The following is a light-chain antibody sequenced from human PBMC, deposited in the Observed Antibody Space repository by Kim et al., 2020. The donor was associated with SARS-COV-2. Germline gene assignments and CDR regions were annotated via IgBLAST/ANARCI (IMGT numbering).Light chain of an antibody. V-gene: IGLV1-44*01. Sequence: GKRVTISCSGSSSNIAGNSVNWYQQVPGSAPKVLIYATDQRPSGVPDRISGSKSGTSASLAISGLLSDDEGDYYCAAWDDSLKMHVFGPGTKVTVL. CDR2: ATD. CDR1: SSNIAGNS. J-gene: IGLJ1*01. CDR3: AAWDDSLKMHV.